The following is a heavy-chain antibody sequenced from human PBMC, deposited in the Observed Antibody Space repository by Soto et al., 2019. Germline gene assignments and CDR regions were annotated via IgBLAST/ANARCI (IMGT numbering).Heavy chain of an antibody. CDR1: GFTFSSYA. CDR2: ISYDGSNK. CDR3: ARDMHYYDSSAAFDI. J-gene: IGHJ3*02. V-gene: IGHV3-30-3*01. D-gene: IGHD3-22*01. Sequence: QVQLVESGGGVVQPGRSLRLSCAASGFTFSSYAMHWVRQAPGKGLEWVAVISYDGSNKYYADSVKGRFTISRDKSKNRLYLQMNSLRAEDTAVYYCARDMHYYDSSAAFDIWGQGTMVTVSS.